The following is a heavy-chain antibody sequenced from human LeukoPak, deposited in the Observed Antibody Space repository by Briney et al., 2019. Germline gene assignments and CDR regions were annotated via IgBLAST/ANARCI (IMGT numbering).Heavy chain of an antibody. V-gene: IGHV4-34*01. CDR1: GGSFRGYY. J-gene: IGHJ6*03. D-gene: IGHD3-16*01. Sequence: SETLSLTCAVYGGSFRGYYWSWIRQPPGKGLEWIGEINHSGGTNYNPSLRSRVTISVDTSKNQFSLKLSSVTAADTAVYYCAGGGGDYYMDVWGKGTTVTVSS. CDR3: AGGGGDYYMDV. CDR2: INHSGGT.